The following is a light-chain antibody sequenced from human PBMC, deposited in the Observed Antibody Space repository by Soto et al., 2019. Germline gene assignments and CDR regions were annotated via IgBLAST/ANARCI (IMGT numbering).Light chain of an antibody. CDR2: GAS. Sequence: VVTQSPATLSVSPGERATLSCRASQSVSSNLAWYQQKPGQAPRLLIYGASTRATGIPARFSGSGSGAEFTLTISSLQSEDFAVYFCLHYKYWPSPFAQGTLLAIK. J-gene: IGKJ5*01. CDR1: QSVSSN. CDR3: LHYKYWPSP. V-gene: IGKV3-15*01.